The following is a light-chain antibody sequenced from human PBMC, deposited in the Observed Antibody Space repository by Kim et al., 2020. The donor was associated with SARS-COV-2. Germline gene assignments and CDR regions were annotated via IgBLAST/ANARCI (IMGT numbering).Light chain of an antibody. Sequence: RVTISCTGSRSNIGAGYDVHWYQQLPGTAPQLLIYGNSDRPSGVPDRFSGSKSGTSASLAITALQAEDEADYYCQSYDSSLSGWVFGGGTKLTVL. CDR1: RSNIGAGYD. CDR2: GNS. V-gene: IGLV1-40*01. J-gene: IGLJ3*02. CDR3: QSYDSSLSGWV.